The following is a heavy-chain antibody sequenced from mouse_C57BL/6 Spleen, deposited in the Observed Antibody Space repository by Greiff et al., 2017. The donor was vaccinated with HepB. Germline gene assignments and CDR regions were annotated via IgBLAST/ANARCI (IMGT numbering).Heavy chain of an antibody. V-gene: IGHV1-61*01. CDR3: ARNDGYYSAMDY. CDR2: IYPSDSET. J-gene: IGHJ4*01. CDR1: GYTFTSYW. Sequence: VQLQQPGAELVRPGSSVKLSCKASGYTFTSYWMDWVKQRPGQGLEWIGNIYPSDSETHYNQKFKYNATLTVDKSSSTAYMQLSSLTSEDSAVYDCARNDGYYSAMDYWGQGTSVTVSS. D-gene: IGHD2-12*01.